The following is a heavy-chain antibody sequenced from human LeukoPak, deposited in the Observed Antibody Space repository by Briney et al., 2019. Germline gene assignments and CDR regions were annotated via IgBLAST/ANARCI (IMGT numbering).Heavy chain of an antibody. CDR3: ASHSSSWYSQFDY. CDR2: IYYSGST. CDR1: GGSISSSSYY. J-gene: IGHJ4*02. Sequence: PSETLSLTCTVSGGSISSSSYYWGWIRQPPGKGLEWIGSIYYSGSTYYNPSLKSQVTISVDTSKNQFSLKLSSVTAADTAVYYCASHSSSWYSQFDYWGQGTLVTVSS. V-gene: IGHV4-39*01. D-gene: IGHD6-13*01.